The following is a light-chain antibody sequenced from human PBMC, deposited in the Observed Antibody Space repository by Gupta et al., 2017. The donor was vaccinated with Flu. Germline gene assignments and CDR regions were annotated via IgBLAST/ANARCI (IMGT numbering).Light chain of an antibody. CDR2: GAS. Sequence: EIVMTQSPATLSVSPGERAILSCRASQNFASNLAWYQQKPGQAPRLLIYGASNRATGCPARFSGSGSGTDVTLTISSLQSEDFAVYYCQQDNSWPETFGKGTKVEIK. V-gene: IGKV3-15*01. CDR3: QQDNSWPET. J-gene: IGKJ1*01. CDR1: QNFASN.